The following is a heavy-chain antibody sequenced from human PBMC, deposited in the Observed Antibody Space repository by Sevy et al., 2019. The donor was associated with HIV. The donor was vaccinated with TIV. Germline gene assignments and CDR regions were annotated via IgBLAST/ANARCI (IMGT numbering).Heavy chain of an antibody. J-gene: IGHJ6*01. D-gene: IGHD2-15*01. Sequence: GGSLRLSCAASGFTFWSFGVNWVRQAPGKGLEWLGYISGDRGKIFYADYVKGRFSIFRDNARNSLYLQIRSLRVEDTAVYYCARRGCNGGNCYSDYYYGVDVWGQGTTVTVSS. CDR2: ISGDRGKI. CDR1: GFTFWSFG. CDR3: ARRGCNGGNCYSDYYYGVDV. V-gene: IGHV3-48*04.